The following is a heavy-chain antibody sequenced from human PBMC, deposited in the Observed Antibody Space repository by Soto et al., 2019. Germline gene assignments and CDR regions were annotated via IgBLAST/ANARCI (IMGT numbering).Heavy chain of an antibody. D-gene: IGHD4-17*01. CDR3: ARELRSWYIDL. J-gene: IGHJ2*01. V-gene: IGHV4-31*03. CDR2: IFYSGTT. CDR1: GGSMSSHDYY. Sequence: QVQLQESGPGLVKPSQTLSLTCTVSGGSMSSHDYYWTWIRQRPGKGLEWIGSIFYSGTTYYNPSLTSRIAISVNTSKNQYSLKLNSAPAADTAVYYCARELRSWYIDLWGRGTLVTVSS.